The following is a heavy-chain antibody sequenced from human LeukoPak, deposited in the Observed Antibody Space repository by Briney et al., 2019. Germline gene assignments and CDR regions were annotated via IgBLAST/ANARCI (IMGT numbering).Heavy chain of an antibody. CDR2: IYPGASDT. CDR1: GYSFTSYW. J-gene: IGHJ4*02. CDR3: ARSPSRYFDY. Sequence: GESLKISCKGSGYSFTSYWIGWVRQMPGKGLEWMGIIYPGASDTRYSPSFQGQVTISSDNSISTAYLQWSSLKASDTAMYYCARSPSRYFDYWGQGTLVTVSS. V-gene: IGHV5-51*01.